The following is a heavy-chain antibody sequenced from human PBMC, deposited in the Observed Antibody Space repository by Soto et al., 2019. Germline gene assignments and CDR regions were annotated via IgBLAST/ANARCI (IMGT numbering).Heavy chain of an antibody. J-gene: IGHJ6*02. CDR1: GGSFSGYY. CDR2: INHSGST. D-gene: IGHD3-10*01. CDR3: ARGRYYYGSGSYYGHYYYYYGMDV. Sequence: SETLSLTCAVYGGSFSGYYWSWIRQPPGKGLEWIGEINHSGSTSYNPSLKSRVTISVDTSKNQFSLKLSSVTAADTAVYYCARGRYYYGSGSYYGHYYYYYGMDVWGQGTTVTVSS. V-gene: IGHV4-34*01.